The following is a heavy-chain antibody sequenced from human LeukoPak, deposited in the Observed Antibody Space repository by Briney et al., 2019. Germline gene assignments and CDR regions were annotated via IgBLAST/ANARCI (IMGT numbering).Heavy chain of an antibody. CDR3: ARERGRSYGSVPYYYYYMDV. CDR1: GGSFSGYY. D-gene: IGHD5-18*01. CDR2: IYYSGST. V-gene: IGHV4-59*01. J-gene: IGHJ6*03. Sequence: SETLSLTCAVYGGSFSGYYWSWIRQPPGKGLEWIGYIYYSGSTNYNPSLKSRVTISVDTSKNQFSLKLNSVTAADTAVYYCARERGRSYGSVPYYYYYMDVWGKGTTVTVSS.